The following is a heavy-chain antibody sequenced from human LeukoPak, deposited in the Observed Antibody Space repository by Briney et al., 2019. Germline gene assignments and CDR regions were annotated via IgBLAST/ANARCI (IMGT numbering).Heavy chain of an antibody. V-gene: IGHV3-23*01. D-gene: IGHD2-2*03. Sequence: GGSLRLSCAACGFIFSTNDMSWVRQTPGKGLEWVSAISGRTGATYYTDSVRGRFTISRDNSKNTLYLQMHSLRAEDTAIYFCAKGGYFAFDFWGQGTTVIVSS. CDR3: AKGGYFAFDF. J-gene: IGHJ3*01. CDR2: ISGRTGAT. CDR1: GFIFSTND.